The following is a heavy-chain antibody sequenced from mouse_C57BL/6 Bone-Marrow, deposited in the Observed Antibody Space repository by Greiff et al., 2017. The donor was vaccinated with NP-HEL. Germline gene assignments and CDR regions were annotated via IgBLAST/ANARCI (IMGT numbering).Heavy chain of an antibody. Sequence: VQLQQSGAELVRPGASVKLSCTASGFNIKDDYMHWVKQRPEQGLEWIGWIDPENGDTEYASKFQGKATITADTSSNTAYLQISSLTSEDTAFYYCTTQLFDYWGQGTTLTVSS. V-gene: IGHV14-4*01. CDR1: GFNIKDDY. D-gene: IGHD3-1*01. CDR3: TTQLFDY. J-gene: IGHJ2*01. CDR2: IDPENGDT.